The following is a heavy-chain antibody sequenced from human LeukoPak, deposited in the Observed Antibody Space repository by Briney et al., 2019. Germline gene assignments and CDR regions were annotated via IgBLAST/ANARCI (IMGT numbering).Heavy chain of an antibody. J-gene: IGHJ4*02. Sequence: GGSLRLSCTASGFTFGDYAMSWVRQAPGKGLEGVGCIRSKAYGGTTEYAAPVKGRFTISRDDSKSIAYLQMNSLKTEDTAVYYCTSLLGYYYGSGSPTTLNWGQGTLVTVSS. D-gene: IGHD3-10*01. CDR3: TSLLGYYYGSGSPTTLN. CDR2: IRSKAYGGTT. CDR1: GFTFGDYA. V-gene: IGHV3-49*04.